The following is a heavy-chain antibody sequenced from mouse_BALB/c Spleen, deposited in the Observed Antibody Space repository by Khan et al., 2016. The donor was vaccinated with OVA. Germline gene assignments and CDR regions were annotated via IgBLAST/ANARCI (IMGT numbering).Heavy chain of an antibody. D-gene: IGHD2-14*01. CDR3: ARAYYRYDGYYAMDY. CDR2: IWGGGGT. J-gene: IGHJ4*01. V-gene: IGHV2-6-4*01. CDR1: GFSLSRSN. Sequence: QVQLKESGPGLVAPSQSLSITCTVSGFSLSRSNIHWVRQPPGKGLEWLGMIWGGGGTDYNSTLKSRLSIRKDNSKSQVLLKMNRLQTDDTAMYYCARAYYRYDGYYAMDYWGQGTSVTVSS.